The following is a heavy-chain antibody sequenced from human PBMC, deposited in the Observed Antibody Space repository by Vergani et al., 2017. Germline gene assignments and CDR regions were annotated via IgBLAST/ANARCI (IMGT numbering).Heavy chain of an antibody. V-gene: IGHV4-38-2*01. Sequence: QVQLQESGPGLVKPSETLSLTCSVSGYSIGSGFYWAWIRQSPGEGLQWLTSIHNRGKTYHNPSLKSRVSVSLDTSNNRFSLNLTSVTATDTAVYYCASSQGDYWYFDLWGPGSLVTVSS. D-gene: IGHD2-21*01. CDR2: IHNRGKT. CDR3: ASSQGDYWYFDL. CDR1: GYSIGSGFY. J-gene: IGHJ2*01.